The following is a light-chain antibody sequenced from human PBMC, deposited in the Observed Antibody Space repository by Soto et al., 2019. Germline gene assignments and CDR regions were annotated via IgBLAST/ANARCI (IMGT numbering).Light chain of an antibody. CDR3: QQYNNWPYT. CDR2: GAS. CDR1: QSVSSN. Sequence: EIVMTQSPATLSLSPGERATLSCRASQSVSSNLAWYQQKPGQAPRLLIYGASTRATGIPARFSGSGSGTEFTLTISRLQSEDFAFYYCQQYNNWPYTFGQGTKLEIK. V-gene: IGKV3-15*01. J-gene: IGKJ2*01.